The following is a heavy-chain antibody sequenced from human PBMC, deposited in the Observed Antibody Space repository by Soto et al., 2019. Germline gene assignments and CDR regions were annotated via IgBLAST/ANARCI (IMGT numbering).Heavy chain of an antibody. CDR3: ARDRGGYYNSFDY. CDR1: GFTFSTYG. CDR2: IWYDGSNK. J-gene: IGHJ4*02. Sequence: QVQLVESGGGVVQPGGSLRLSCAVSGFTFSTYGMHWVRQAPGKGLEWVAVIWYDGSNKYYADSVKGRFTISRDNSKNTLYLQMNSLRAEDTAVYYCARDRGGYYNSFDYWGQGTLVTVSS. D-gene: IGHD3-22*01. V-gene: IGHV3-33*08.